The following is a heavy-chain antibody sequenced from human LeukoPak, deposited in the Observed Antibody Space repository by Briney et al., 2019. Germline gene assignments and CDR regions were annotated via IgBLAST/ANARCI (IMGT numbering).Heavy chain of an antibody. V-gene: IGHV4-31*03. CDR2: IYYSGST. J-gene: IGHJ5*02. D-gene: IGHD4-17*01. CDR1: GGSISSGGYY. CDR3: ARSRHDYGDYP. Sequence: SETLSLTCTVSGGSISSGGYYWSWIRQHPGKGLEWIGYIYYSGSTYYNPSLKSRVTISVDTSKNQFSLKLSSVTAADTAVYYCARSRHDYGDYPWGQGTLVTVSS.